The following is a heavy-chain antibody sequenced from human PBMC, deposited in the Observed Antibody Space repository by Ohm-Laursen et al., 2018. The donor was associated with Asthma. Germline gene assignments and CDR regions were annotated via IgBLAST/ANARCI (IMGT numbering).Heavy chain of an antibody. CDR1: GFTFSSYG. Sequence: SLRLSCTASGFTFSSYGMHWVRQAPGKGLEWVAVIWYDGSNKYYADSVKGRFTISRDNSKNTLYLQMNSLRAEDTAVYYCARVGSTSWGIDYWGQGTLVTVSS. CDR3: ARVGSTSWGIDY. D-gene: IGHD2-2*01. J-gene: IGHJ4*02. CDR2: IWYDGSNK. V-gene: IGHV3-33*01.